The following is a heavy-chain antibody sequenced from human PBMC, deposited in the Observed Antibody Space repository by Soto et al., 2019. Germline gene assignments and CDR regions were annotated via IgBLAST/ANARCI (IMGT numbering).Heavy chain of an antibody. Sequence: GESLKISCKGSGYSFTSYWISWVRQMPGEGLEWMGRIDPSDSYTNYSPSFQGHVTISADKSISTAYLQWSSLKASDTAMYYCARTVGYCSSTSCSSYYYYGMDVWGQGTTVTVSS. V-gene: IGHV5-10-1*01. CDR1: GYSFTSYW. J-gene: IGHJ6*02. CDR2: IDPSDSYT. CDR3: ARTVGYCSSTSCSSYYYYGMDV. D-gene: IGHD2-2*01.